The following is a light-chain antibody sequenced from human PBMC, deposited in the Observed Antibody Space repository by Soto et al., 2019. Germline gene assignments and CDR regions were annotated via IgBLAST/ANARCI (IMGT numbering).Light chain of an antibody. Sequence: QSVLTQPPSVSGSPGQSVAISCTGTSSDVGNYNRVSWYQQPAGTAPKLIIYDVTNRPSGVPDRFSGSKSGNSASLTISGIQADDGVDYYCSSYTSSSTYVFGTGTKVT. CDR3: SSYTSSSTYV. CDR1: SSDVGNYNR. CDR2: DVT. V-gene: IGLV2-18*02. J-gene: IGLJ1*01.